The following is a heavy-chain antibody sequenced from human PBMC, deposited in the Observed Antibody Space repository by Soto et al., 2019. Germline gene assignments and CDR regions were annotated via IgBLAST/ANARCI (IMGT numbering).Heavy chain of an antibody. J-gene: IGHJ4*02. V-gene: IGHV1-2*02. CDR3: ARGGTRSWNDAVDS. CDR1: GYTFTGYY. D-gene: IGHD1-1*01. Sequence: ASVKVSCKASGYTFTGYYMHWVRQAPGQGLEWMGWINPNSGGTNYAQKFQGRVTMTRDTSIRTAHTELRSLGFDDTAVYYCARGGTRSWNDAVDSWGQGTLVTVSS. CDR2: INPNSGGT.